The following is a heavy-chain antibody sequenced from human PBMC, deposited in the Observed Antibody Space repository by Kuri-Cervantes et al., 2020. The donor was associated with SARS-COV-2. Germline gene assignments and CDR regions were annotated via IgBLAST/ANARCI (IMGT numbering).Heavy chain of an antibody. CDR1: GGSISSYY. J-gene: IGHJ3*02. V-gene: IGHV4-4*07. D-gene: IGHD6-19*01. CDR2: IYTSGST. CDR3: ARERYSSGSAFDI. Sequence: SETMSLTCTVAGGSISSYYWSWIRQPAGKGLEWIGRIYTSGSTNYNPSLKSRVTMPVDTSKNQFSLKLSSVTAADTAVYYCARERYSSGSAFDIWGQGTMVTVSS.